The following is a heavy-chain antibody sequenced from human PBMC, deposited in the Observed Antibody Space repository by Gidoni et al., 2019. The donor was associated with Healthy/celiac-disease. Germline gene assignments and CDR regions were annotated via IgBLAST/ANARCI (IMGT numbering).Heavy chain of an antibody. J-gene: IGHJ4*02. CDR3: ARFKKGFISATVTRGPFDY. Sequence: QVQLQQWGAGLLKPSETLSLTCAVYGGSFSGYYWSWIRQPPGKGLEWIGEINHSGSTNYNPSLKSRVTISVDTSKNQFSLKLSSVTAADTAVYYCARFKKGFISATVTRGPFDYWGQGTLVTVSS. CDR1: GGSFSGYY. V-gene: IGHV4-34*01. CDR2: INHSGST. D-gene: IGHD4-17*01.